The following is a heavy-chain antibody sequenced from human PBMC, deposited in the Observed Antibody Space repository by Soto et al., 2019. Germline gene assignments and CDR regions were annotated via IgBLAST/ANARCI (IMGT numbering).Heavy chain of an antibody. Sequence: EVQLVESGGGLVQPGGSLRLSCAASGFSVSSNYMSWVRQAPGKGLECVSLIYSGGSTYYADSVKGRITISRHNFNNTLYLQMNSLRSDDTAVYYCATRSVTAPRWGQGTLVTVSS. CDR2: IYSGGST. J-gene: IGHJ4*02. CDR1: GFSVSSNY. D-gene: IGHD4-17*01. CDR3: ATRSVTAPR. V-gene: IGHV3-53*04.